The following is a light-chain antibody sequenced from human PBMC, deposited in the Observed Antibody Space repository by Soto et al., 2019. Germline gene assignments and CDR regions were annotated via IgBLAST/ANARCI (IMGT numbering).Light chain of an antibody. J-gene: IGKJ5*01. V-gene: IGKV3-15*01. Sequence: EVVVTQSPATLSGCPGEGVNLSCRASQGIVDTLACYQHKPSPTPRLLIYDTSTRATGAPARFSGSRSGPELTLTINTLQSEDLAIYYCQQRSNWPLTFGQGTRLEI. CDR1: QGIVDT. CDR3: QQRSNWPLT. CDR2: DTS.